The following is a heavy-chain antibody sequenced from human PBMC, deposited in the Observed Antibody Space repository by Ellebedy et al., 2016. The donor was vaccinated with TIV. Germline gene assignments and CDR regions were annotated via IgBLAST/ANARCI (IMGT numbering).Heavy chain of an antibody. J-gene: IGHJ6*02. Sequence: SVKVSXKASGGTFSSYAISWVRQAPGQGLEWMGRIIPILGIANYAQKFQGRVTITADKSTSTAYMELSSLRSEDTAVYYCARGVQSGYDSIYYYYYGMDVWGQGTTVTVSS. CDR2: IIPILGIA. CDR1: GGTFSSYA. CDR3: ARGVQSGYDSIYYYYYGMDV. D-gene: IGHD5-12*01. V-gene: IGHV1-69*04.